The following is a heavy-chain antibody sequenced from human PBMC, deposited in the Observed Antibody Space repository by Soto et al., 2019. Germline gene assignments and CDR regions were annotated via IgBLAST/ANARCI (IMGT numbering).Heavy chain of an antibody. CDR2: ISGSGGST. D-gene: IGHD6-13*01. CDR1: GFTSSIYA. V-gene: IGHV3-23*01. J-gene: IGHJ4*02. Sequence: GGSLRLSCAAAGFTSSIYAMSWVRQAPGKGLEWVSAISGSGGSTYYADSVKGRFTISRDNSKNTLYLQMNSLRADDTAVYYCAKATRGGAATLIRDYWGQGTLVTVSS. CDR3: AKATRGGAATLIRDY.